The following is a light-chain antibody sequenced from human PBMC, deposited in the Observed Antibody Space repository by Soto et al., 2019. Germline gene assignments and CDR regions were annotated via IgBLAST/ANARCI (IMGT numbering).Light chain of an antibody. Sequence: QSVLTQPASVSGSPGQSVTISCTGTSTDIGAYTYVSWYQHHPDKAPKVMIFDVSKRPSGVSIRFSGSKSGNTASLTISGLQAEDEAYYYCSSYISDNRSYVFGTGTKLTVL. J-gene: IGLJ1*01. CDR2: DVS. CDR1: STDIGAYTY. V-gene: IGLV2-14*03. CDR3: SSYISDNRSYV.